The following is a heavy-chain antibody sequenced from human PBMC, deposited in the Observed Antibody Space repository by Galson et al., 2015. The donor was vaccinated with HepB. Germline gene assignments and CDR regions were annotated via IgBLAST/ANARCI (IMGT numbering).Heavy chain of an antibody. V-gene: IGHV1-69*06. D-gene: IGHD3-10*01. CDR2: IIPIFGTA. J-gene: IGHJ5*02. CDR3: ARDGSDYYGSGSYGSLVDP. Sequence: SVKVSCKASGGTFSSYAISWVRQAPGQGLEWMGGIIPIFGTANYVQKFQGRVTITADKSTSTAYMELSSLRSEDTAVYYCARDGSDYYGSGSYGSLVDPWGQGTLVTVSS. CDR1: GGTFSSYA.